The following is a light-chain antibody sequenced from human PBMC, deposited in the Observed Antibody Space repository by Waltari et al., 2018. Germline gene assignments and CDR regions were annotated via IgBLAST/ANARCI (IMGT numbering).Light chain of an antibody. CDR1: RSDVGGYAY. Sequence: QSALTQPPSASGSPGQSVTTSCTGTRSDVGGYAYVSWYQQHPGKAPNLMIYEIKKRPSGVPNRFSGSRSGNTASLTVSGLRPEDEADYYCSLYAGSNRVIFGGGTKLTVL. CDR2: EIK. J-gene: IGLJ2*01. CDR3: SLYAGSNRVI. V-gene: IGLV2-8*01.